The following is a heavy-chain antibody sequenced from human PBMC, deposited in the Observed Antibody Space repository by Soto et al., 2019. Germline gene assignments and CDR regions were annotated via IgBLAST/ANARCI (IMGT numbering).Heavy chain of an antibody. D-gene: IGHD3-10*01. CDR2: INHSGGT. V-gene: IGHV4-34*01. J-gene: IGHJ6*02. Sequence: SETLSLTCAVYGGSFSGYYWSWIRQPPGKXLEWIGEINHSGGTNYNPSLKSRVTISVDTSKNQFSLKLSSVTAADTAVYYCARDRLTMVRGVMGYYYYGMDVWGQGTTVTVSS. CDR1: GGSFSGYY. CDR3: ARDRLTMVRGVMGYYYYGMDV.